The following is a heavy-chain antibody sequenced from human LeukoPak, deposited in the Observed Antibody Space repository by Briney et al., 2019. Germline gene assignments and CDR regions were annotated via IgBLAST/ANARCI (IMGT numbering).Heavy chain of an antibody. J-gene: IGHJ3*02. CDR1: GFTVSSNY. Sequence: QPGGSLRLSCAASGFTVSSNYMSWVRQAPGRGLEWVSLIDSGGSTYYGDSVKGRFTISRDNSKSTLYLQMNSLRADDTAVYYCARTVHYAFDIWGQGTMVTVSS. V-gene: IGHV3-53*01. D-gene: IGHD4-17*01. CDR3: ARTVHYAFDI. CDR2: IDSGGST.